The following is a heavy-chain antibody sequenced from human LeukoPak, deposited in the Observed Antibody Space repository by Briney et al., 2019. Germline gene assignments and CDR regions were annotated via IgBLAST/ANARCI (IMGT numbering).Heavy chain of an antibody. CDR1: GYTFTSYG. CDR3: AREMITFGGVMSY. J-gene: IGHJ4*02. CDR2: ISAYNGNT. V-gene: IGHV1-18*01. Sequence: ASVKVSCKDSGYTFTSYGISRVRQDPGQGLEWMGWISAYNGNTNYAQKLKGRVTMTTDTSTSTAYMEPRRLRSDDTAVYYCAREMITFGGVMSYWGQGTLVTVSS. D-gene: IGHD3-16*01.